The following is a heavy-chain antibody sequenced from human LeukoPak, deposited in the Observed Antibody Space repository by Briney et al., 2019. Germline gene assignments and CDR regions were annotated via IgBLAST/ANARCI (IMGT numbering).Heavy chain of an antibody. CDR1: GFTFSNYN. V-gene: IGHV3-21*01. CDR2: ISSGSNYI. Sequence: GGSLRLSCAASGFTFSNYNMNWVRQAPGKGLEWVSSISSGSNYIYYANSVKGRFTISRDNAKNSLYLQMNGLRADDAAVYYCARDLRLWGQGTLVTVSS. CDR3: ARDLRL. J-gene: IGHJ4*02.